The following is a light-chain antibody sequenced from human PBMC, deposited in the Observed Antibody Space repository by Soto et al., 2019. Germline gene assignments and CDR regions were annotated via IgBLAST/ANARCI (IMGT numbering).Light chain of an antibody. CDR3: AAWYDSLNGVV. CDR2: SNN. V-gene: IGLV1-44*01. CDR1: SSNIGSNT. J-gene: IGLJ2*01. Sequence: QPVLTQPPSASGTPGQRVTISCSGSSSNIGSNTVNWYQQLPGTAPKLLIYSNNQRPSGVPDRFSGSKSGTSASLAISGLQSEDEDDYYCAAWYDSLNGVVFGGGTKLTVL.